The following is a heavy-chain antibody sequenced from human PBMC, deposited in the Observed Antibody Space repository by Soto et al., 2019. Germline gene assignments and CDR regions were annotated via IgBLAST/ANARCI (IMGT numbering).Heavy chain of an antibody. J-gene: IGHJ3*02. D-gene: IGHD3-22*01. CDR3: ASAYYYDSSGYSAFDI. V-gene: IGHV5-10-1*01. CDR2: IDPSDSYT. Sequence: GESLKISCKGSGYSFTSYWISWVRQMPGKGLEWMGRIDPSDSYTNYSPSFQGHVTISADKSISTAYLQRSSLKASDTAMYYCASAYYYDSSGYSAFDIWGQGTMVTVSS. CDR1: GYSFTSYW.